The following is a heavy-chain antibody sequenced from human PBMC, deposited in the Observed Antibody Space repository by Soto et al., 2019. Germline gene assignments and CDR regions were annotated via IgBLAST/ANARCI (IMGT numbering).Heavy chain of an antibody. V-gene: IGHV3-66*01. CDR3: ARDSYGDYVHYYYYMDV. CDR2: IYSGGST. D-gene: IGHD4-17*01. CDR1: GFTVSSNY. J-gene: IGHJ6*03. Sequence: GGSLRLSCAASGFTVSSNYMSWVRQAPGKGLEWVSVIYSGGSTYYADSVKGRFTISRDNSKNTLYLQMNSLRAEDTAVYYCARDSYGDYVHYYYYMDVWGKGTTVTVSS.